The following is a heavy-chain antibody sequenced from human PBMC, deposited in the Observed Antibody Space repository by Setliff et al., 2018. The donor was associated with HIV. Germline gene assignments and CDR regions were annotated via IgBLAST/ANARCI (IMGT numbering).Heavy chain of an antibody. CDR1: GYMFTDYY. J-gene: IGHJ4*02. V-gene: IGHV1-18*04. D-gene: IGHD6-13*01. CDR2: IDAYNGDT. Sequence: ASVKVSCKASGYMFTDYYIHWVRQAPGQGLEWLGRIDAYNGDTNYAQNLQDRVTLTTDTSTNTAYMELRNLRSDDTAVYFCARDLGAFSSAWYVTIGDYWGPGTLVTVSS. CDR3: ARDLGAFSSAWYVTIGDY.